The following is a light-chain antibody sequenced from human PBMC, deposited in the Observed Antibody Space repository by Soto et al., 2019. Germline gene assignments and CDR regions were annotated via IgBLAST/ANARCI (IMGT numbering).Light chain of an antibody. V-gene: IGLV1-44*01. J-gene: IGLJ1*01. CDR3: AAWDDSLNGYV. CDR2: NDI. Sequence: QSVLTQPPSASGTPGQRVTISCSGSSXNIEYNTVNWYQQVPETAPKLLIYNDIQRPSGVPDRFSGSKSGTSASLAISGLQSEDEADYYCAAWDDSLNGYVFGTGTKVTVL. CDR1: SXNIEYNT.